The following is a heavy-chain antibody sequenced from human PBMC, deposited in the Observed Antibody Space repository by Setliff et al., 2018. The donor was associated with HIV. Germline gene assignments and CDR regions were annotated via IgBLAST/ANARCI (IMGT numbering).Heavy chain of an antibody. CDR2: IYYSGST. CDR1: GDSISSGGYY. J-gene: IGHJ3*02. Sequence: KASETLSLTCTVSGDSISSGGYYWSWIRQHPGKGLEWIGYIYYSGSTYYNPSLKSRVTISVDTSKNQFSLKLSSVTAADTAVYYCARAEGLIFGVEEGAFDIWGQGTMVTVSS. CDR3: ARAEGLIFGVEEGAFDI. V-gene: IGHV4-31*03. D-gene: IGHD3-3*01.